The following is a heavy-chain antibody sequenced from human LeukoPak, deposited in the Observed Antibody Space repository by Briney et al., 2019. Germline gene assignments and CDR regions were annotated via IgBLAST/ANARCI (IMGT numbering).Heavy chain of an antibody. CDR3: ARAPHKIVVVPAARYYYGMDV. CDR2: ISAYNGNT. CDR1: GYTFTSYG. V-gene: IGHV1-18*01. J-gene: IGHJ6*02. D-gene: IGHD2-2*01. Sequence: ASVKVSCKASGYTFTSYGISWVRQAPGQGLEWMGWISAYNGNTNYAQKLQGRVTMTTDTSTNTAYMELRSLRSDDTAVYYCARAPHKIVVVPAARYYYGMDVWGQGTLVTVSS.